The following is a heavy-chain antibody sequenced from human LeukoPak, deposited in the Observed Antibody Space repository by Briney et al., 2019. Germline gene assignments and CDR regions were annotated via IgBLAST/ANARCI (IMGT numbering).Heavy chain of an antibody. CDR3: AKDRSSYSSSSGDY. J-gene: IGHJ4*02. D-gene: IGHD6-6*01. CDR2: ISGSGGST. Sequence: GGSLRLSCAASGFTFSIYAMSWVRQAPGKGLEWVSAISGSGGSTYYADSVKGRFTISRDNSKNALYLQMNSLRAEDTAVYYCAKDRSSYSSSSGDYWGQGTLVTVSS. CDR1: GFTFSIYA. V-gene: IGHV3-23*01.